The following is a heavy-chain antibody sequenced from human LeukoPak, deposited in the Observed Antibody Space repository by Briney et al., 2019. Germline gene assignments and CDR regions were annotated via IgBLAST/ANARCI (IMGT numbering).Heavy chain of an antibody. CDR2: IIPIFGTA. CDR1: GGTFSSYA. J-gene: IGHJ5*02. Sequence: VASVKVSCKASGGTFSSYAISWVRQAPGQGLEWMGGIIPIFGTANYAQKFQGRVTITTDESTSTAYMELSSLGSEDTAVYYCARGDGYSYGQENWFDPWGQGTLVTVSS. CDR3: ARGDGYSYGQENWFDP. D-gene: IGHD5-18*01. V-gene: IGHV1-69*05.